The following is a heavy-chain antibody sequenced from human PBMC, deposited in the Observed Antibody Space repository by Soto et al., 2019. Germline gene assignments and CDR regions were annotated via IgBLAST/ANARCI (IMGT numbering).Heavy chain of an antibody. CDR2: ISHRGNT. V-gene: IGHV4-30-2*01. CDR3: ARDINGAGDYFDL. Sequence: SETLSLTCAVSGVSINSGTYSWSWIRQPPGKGLEWVGYISHRGNTCYNSSLRSRVAISLDTSKNQFSLRLSSVTAADTAVYYCARDINGAGDYFDLWGQGTLVTVSS. D-gene: IGHD1-26*01. CDR1: GVSINSGTYS. J-gene: IGHJ4*02.